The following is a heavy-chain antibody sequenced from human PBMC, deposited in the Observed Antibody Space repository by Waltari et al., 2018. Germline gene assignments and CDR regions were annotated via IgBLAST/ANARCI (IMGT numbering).Heavy chain of an antibody. D-gene: IGHD2-2*01. Sequence: EVQLVESGGGLVKPGGSLRLPCAASGFSLSSETLPWVRQAPGKGLAWVSSISPTSEYIYYADSVKGRFTISRDNAENSLYLQMDSLRAEDTAVYYCARSLPGGGVSAARAADCWGQGTLVTVSS. V-gene: IGHV3-21*01. CDR1: GFSLSSET. J-gene: IGHJ4*02. CDR3: ARSLPGGGVSAARAADC. CDR2: ISPTSEYI.